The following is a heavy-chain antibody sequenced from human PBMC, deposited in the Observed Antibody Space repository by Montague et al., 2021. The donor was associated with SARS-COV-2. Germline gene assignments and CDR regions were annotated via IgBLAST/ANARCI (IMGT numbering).Heavy chain of an antibody. CDR3: ARDLWVWLSVEGSFDY. D-gene: IGHD5-12*01. Sequence: SETLSLTCTVSGGSISSSSYYWGWIRQPAGKGLEWIGSIDYSGSTYYXPSLKSRVTISVDTSKNQFSLKLSSVTAADTAVYYCARDLWVWLSVEGSFDYWGQGTLVTVSS. J-gene: IGHJ4*02. V-gene: IGHV4-39*07. CDR2: IDYSGST. CDR1: GGSISSSSYY.